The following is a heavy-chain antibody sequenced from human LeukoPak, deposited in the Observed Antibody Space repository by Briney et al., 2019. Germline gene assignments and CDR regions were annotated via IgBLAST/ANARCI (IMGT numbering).Heavy chain of an antibody. CDR2: ISYDGSNK. D-gene: IGHD3-22*01. CDR1: GFTFSSYA. V-gene: IGHV3-30-3*01. CDR3: ARVLGYYDSSGYWDY. Sequence: GGSLRLSCAASGFTFSSYAMHWVRQAPGKGLEWVAVISYDGSNKYYADSVKGRFTISRDNSKNTLYLQMNSLRAEDTAVYYCARVLGYYDSSGYWDYWGQGTLVTVSS. J-gene: IGHJ4*02.